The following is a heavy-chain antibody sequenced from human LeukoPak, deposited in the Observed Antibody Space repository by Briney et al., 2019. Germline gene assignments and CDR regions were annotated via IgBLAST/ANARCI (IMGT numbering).Heavy chain of an antibody. CDR3: ATYRQVLLPFES. CDR1: GFTFSSYS. CDR2: ISSSSSTI. J-gene: IGHJ4*02. V-gene: IGHV3-48*04. Sequence: GGSLRLSCAASGFTFSSYSMNWFRQAPGKGLEWVSYISSSSSTIYYADSVKGRFTISRDNAKNSLYLQMNSLRAEDTAIYYCATYRQVLLPFESWGQGTLVTVSS. D-gene: IGHD2-8*02.